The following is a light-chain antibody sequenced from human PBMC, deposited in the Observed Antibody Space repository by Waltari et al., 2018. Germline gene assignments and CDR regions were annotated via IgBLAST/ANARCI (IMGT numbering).Light chain of an antibody. J-gene: IGKJ3*01. CDR2: DAS. CDR3: QHLNSYPFT. CDR1: QGIGSA. Sequence: IQLTQCPSSLSASIGDRVTITCRAIQGIGSALAWYQQKPGKPPRLLIYDASSLEGGVPSRFSGSGSGTDFTLSISSLQPEDFATYSCQHLNSYPFTFGPGTTV. V-gene: IGKV1-13*02.